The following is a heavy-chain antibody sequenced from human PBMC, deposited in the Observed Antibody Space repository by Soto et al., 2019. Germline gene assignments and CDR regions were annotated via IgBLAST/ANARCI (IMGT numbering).Heavy chain of an antibody. V-gene: IGHV3-23*05. D-gene: IGHD2-8*01. Sequence: PGGSLRLSCAASGLTFSNHAMTWVRQVPGKGLEWVSTADNSGTYTHYAGSVEGRFTISRDNSKNTLYLQMNNLRAEDTAFYYCVSWVSAHFDFWGPGTLVTVSS. CDR2: ADNSGTYT. CDR3: VSWVSAHFDF. J-gene: IGHJ4*02. CDR1: GLTFSNHA.